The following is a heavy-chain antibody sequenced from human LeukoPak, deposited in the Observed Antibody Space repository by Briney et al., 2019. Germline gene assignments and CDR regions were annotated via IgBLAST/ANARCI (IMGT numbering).Heavy chain of an antibody. D-gene: IGHD3-22*01. CDR1: GGTFSSHA. CDR2: IIPIFGTA. CDR3: ASPLTYYYDSSGYDY. Sequence: SVKVSCKASGGTFSSHAISWVRQAPGQGLEWMGGIIPIFGTANYAQKFQGRVTITADESTSTAYMELSSLRSEDTAVYYCASPLTYYYDSSGYDYWGQGTLVTVSS. J-gene: IGHJ4*02. V-gene: IGHV1-69*13.